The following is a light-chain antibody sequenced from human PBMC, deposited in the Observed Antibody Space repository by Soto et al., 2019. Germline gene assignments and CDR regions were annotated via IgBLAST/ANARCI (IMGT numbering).Light chain of an antibody. J-gene: IGKJ4*01. Sequence: EIKWTQPPPTLFASVENVDPTICRASQGINNYLTWYLQKPGKAPKLLIYAASTLQSGVPSRFSGSGSGTDFTLTISSLQPEDFATYHCQQLNSYPFTFGGGTKVDTK. CDR3: QQLNSYPFT. CDR1: QGINNY. CDR2: AAS. V-gene: IGKV1-9*01.